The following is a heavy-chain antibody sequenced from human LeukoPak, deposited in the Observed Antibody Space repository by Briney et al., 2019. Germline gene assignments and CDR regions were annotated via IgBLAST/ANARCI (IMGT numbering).Heavy chain of an antibody. J-gene: IGHJ4*02. CDR1: GGSFSGYY. V-gene: IGHV4-34*01. CDR2: INHSGST. CDR3: ARPARRGYSGSYSWYYFDY. Sequence: PSETLSLTCAVYGGSFSGYYWSWIRQPPGKGLEWIGEINHSGSTNYNPSLKSRVTISVDTSKNQFSLKLSSVTAADTAVYYCARPARRGYSGSYSWYYFDYWGQGTLVTVSS. D-gene: IGHD1-26*01.